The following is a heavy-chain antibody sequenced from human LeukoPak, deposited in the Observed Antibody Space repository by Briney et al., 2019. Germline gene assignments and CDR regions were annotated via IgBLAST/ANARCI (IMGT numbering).Heavy chain of an antibody. V-gene: IGHV3-23*01. CDR2: ITGSGGRT. D-gene: IGHD5-18*01. CDR1: GFTFSSYA. Sequence: SGGSLRLSCAASGFTFSSYAMNWVRQAPGKGLEWVSAITGSGGRTYYADSVKGRFTISRDNSKNTLYLQMNSLRAEDTAVYYCCRDTAMVFDYWGQGTLVTVSS. J-gene: IGHJ4*02. CDR3: CRDTAMVFDY.